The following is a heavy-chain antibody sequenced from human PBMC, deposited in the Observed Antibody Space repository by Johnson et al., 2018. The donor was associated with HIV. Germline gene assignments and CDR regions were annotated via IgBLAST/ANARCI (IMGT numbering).Heavy chain of an antibody. Sequence: QVLLVESGGALVKPGGSLRLSCAASGFIFSDYYMTWIRQAPGKGLESISYISSSGRTIYYADSVKGRFTMSRDNAKKSLYLQMNSLRAEDTAVYYCAREEGTDILTRGDAFDIWGQGTMVTVSS. V-gene: IGHV3-11*04. D-gene: IGHD3-9*01. CDR1: GFIFSDYY. J-gene: IGHJ3*02. CDR2: ISSSGRTI. CDR3: AREEGTDILTRGDAFDI.